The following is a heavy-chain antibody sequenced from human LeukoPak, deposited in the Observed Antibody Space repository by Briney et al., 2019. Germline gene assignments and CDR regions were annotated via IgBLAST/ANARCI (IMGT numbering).Heavy chain of an antibody. D-gene: IGHD3-10*01. CDR2: ISYSGST. J-gene: IGHJ3*02. Sequence: PSETLSLTCTVSGGSISSGDYYWNWIRQHPGKGLEWIGYISYSGSTYYNPSLKSRVTISVDTSKNQFSLKLSSVTAADTAVYYCARDSYYYGSGSRLDAFEIWGQGTTVTVSS. CDR3: ARDSYYYGSGSRLDAFEI. V-gene: IGHV4-31*03. CDR1: GGSISSGDYY.